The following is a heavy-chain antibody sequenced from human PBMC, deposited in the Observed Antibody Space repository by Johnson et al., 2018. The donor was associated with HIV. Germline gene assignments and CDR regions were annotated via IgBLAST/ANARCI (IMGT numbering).Heavy chain of an antibody. CDR1: GFTFSRYG. Sequence: QVQLVESGGGVVQPGRSLRLSCAASGFTFSRYGIHWVRQAPGKGLEWVAVISNDGSNKYYADSVKGRFTISRDNSKNTLFLQMNSLRAEDTAVYYCAKERYMGSTTLADAFDMWGQGTMVTVSS. CDR3: AKERYMGSTTLADAFDM. J-gene: IGHJ3*02. CDR2: ISNDGSNK. V-gene: IGHV3-30*18. D-gene: IGHD1-26*01.